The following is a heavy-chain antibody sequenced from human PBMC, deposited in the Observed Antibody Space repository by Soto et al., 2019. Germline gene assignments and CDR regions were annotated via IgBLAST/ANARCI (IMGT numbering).Heavy chain of an antibody. CDR2: IYYSGST. D-gene: IGHD6-6*01. CDR3: AREVRYSSSSRDYYYSGMDV. V-gene: IGHV4-59*01. Sequence: SETLSLTCTVSGGSISSYYWSWIRQPPGKGLEWIGYIYYSGSTNYNPSLKSRVTISVDTSKNQFSLKLSSVTAADTAVYYCAREVRYSSSSRDYYYSGMDVWGQGTTVTVSS. CDR1: GGSISSYY. J-gene: IGHJ6*02.